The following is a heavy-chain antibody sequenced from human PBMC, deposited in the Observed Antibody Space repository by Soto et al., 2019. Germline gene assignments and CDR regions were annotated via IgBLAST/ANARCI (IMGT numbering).Heavy chain of an antibody. Sequence: SETLSLTCAVYGGSCSGHSWTWIRQSPGKGLEWIGDINHSGRVNYSPSLKSRVTISLDTSKNQFSLTLSAVTAADTAMYYCSTRAYDTNGYYRFDPWGQGTLVTVSS. CDR1: GGSCSGHS. D-gene: IGHD3-22*01. CDR3: STRAYDTNGYYRFDP. V-gene: IGHV4-34*01. CDR2: INHSGRV. J-gene: IGHJ5*01.